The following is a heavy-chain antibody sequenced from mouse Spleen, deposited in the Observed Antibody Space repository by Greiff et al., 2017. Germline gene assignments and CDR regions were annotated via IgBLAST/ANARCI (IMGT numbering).Heavy chain of an antibody. J-gene: IGHJ3*01. CDR1: GYTFTSYW. CDR3: ARGLYYGNSWFAY. Sequence: VQLQQPGAELVRPGSSVKLSCKASGYTFTSYWMHWVKQRPIQGLEWIGNIDPSDSETHYNQKFKDKATLTVDKSSSTAYMQLSSLTSEDSAVYYCARGLYYGNSWFAYWGQGTLVTVSA. V-gene: IGHV1-52*01. D-gene: IGHD2-1*01. CDR2: IDPSDSET.